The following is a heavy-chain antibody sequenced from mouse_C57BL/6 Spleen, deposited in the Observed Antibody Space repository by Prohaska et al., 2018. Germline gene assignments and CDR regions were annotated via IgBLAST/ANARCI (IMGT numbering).Heavy chain of an antibody. CDR1: GYTFTSYW. V-gene: IGHV1-50*01. D-gene: IGHD3-2*02. CDR3: ARRGSSGYEGY. CDR2: IDPSDSYT. Sequence: QVQLQQPGAELVKPGASVKLSCKASGYTFTSYWMQWVKQRPGQGLEWIGEIDPSDSYTNYNQKFKGKATLTVDTSSSTAYMQLSSLTSEDSAVYYCARRGSSGYEGYWGQGTTLTVSS. J-gene: IGHJ2*01.